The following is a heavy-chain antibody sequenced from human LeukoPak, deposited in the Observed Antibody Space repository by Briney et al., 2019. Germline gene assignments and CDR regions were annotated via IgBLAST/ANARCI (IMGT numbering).Heavy chain of an antibody. CDR2: INHSGST. CDR3: AREPPTNIVVVPAAISAFDI. CDR1: GGSFSGYY. J-gene: IGHJ3*02. D-gene: IGHD2-2*01. V-gene: IGHV4-34*01. Sequence: SETLSLTCAVYGGSFSGYYWSWIRQPPGKGLEWIGEINHSGSTNYNPSLKSRVTISVDTSKNQFSLKLSSVTAADTAVYYCAREPPTNIVVVPAAISAFDIWGQGTMVTVSS.